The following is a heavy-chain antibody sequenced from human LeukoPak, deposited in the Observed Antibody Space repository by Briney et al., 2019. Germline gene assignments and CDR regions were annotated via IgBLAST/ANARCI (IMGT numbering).Heavy chain of an antibody. D-gene: IGHD6-19*01. Sequence: PGGSLRLSCAASGFTFSSYSMNWVRQAPGKGLEWVSSISSSSSYIYYADSVKGRFTISRDNAKNSLYLQMNSLRAEDTAVYYCARDLGQWPKSHFDYWGQGTLVTVSS. CDR1: GFTFSSYS. CDR3: ARDLGQWPKSHFDY. CDR2: ISSSSSYI. J-gene: IGHJ4*02. V-gene: IGHV3-21*01.